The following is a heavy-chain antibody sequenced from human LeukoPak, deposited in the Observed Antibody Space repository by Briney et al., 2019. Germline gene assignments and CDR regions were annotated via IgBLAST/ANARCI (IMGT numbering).Heavy chain of an antibody. Sequence: ASVKVSCKASGGTFSSYAISWVRQAPGQGLEWMGGIIPIFGTANYAQKFQGRVTITADESTSTAYMELSSLRSKDTAVYYCARLTTVDAFDIWGQGTMVTVSS. CDR1: GGTFSSYA. D-gene: IGHD4-11*01. V-gene: IGHV1-69*13. J-gene: IGHJ3*02. CDR3: ARLTTVDAFDI. CDR2: IIPIFGTA.